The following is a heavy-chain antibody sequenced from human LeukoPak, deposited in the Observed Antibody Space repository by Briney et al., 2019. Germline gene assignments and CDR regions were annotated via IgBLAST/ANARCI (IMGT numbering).Heavy chain of an antibody. J-gene: IGHJ4*02. V-gene: IGHV3-74*01. CDR2: VSSAGYTT. CDR1: GITFSKYA. Sequence: PGGSLRLSCAASGITFSKYAVHWVRQAPGKGLVWVSHVSSAGYTTRYADSVKGRFTISRDNAKNTLYLQMNSLRAEDTAVYYCAREQGALDSWGQGTLVTVSS. CDR3: AREQGALDS.